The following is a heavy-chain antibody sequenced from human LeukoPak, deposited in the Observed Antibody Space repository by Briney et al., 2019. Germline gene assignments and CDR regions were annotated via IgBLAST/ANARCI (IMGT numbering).Heavy chain of an antibody. CDR1: GGSISSSSYY. CDR2: IYYSGST. Sequence: SETLSLTCTVSGGSISSSSYYWGWIRQPPGKGLEWIGSIYYSGSTYYNPSLKSRVTISVDTSKNQFSLKLSSVTAADTAVYYCARPLHSYGQTAYYFDYWGQGTLVTVSS. J-gene: IGHJ4*02. V-gene: IGHV4-39*07. CDR3: ARPLHSYGQTAYYFDY. D-gene: IGHD5-18*01.